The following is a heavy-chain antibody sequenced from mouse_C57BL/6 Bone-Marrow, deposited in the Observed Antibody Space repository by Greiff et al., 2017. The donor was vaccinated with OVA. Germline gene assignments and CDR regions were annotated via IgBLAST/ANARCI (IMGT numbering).Heavy chain of an antibody. V-gene: IGHV5-4*01. CDR1: GFTFSSYA. Sequence: VQLKESGGGLVKPGGSLKLSCAASGFTFSSYAMSWVRQTPEKRLEWVATISDGGSYTYYPDNVKGRFTISRDNAKNTLYLQMSHLKSEDTAMYYCARENLSGPGYAMDYWGQGTSVTVSS. CDR3: ARENLSGPGYAMDY. J-gene: IGHJ4*01. CDR2: ISDGGSYT.